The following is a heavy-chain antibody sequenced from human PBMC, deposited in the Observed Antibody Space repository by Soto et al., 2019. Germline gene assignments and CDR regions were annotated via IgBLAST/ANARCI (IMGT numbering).Heavy chain of an antibody. CDR1: GGSISSSSYY. CDR3: ARLEPPVY. D-gene: IGHD1-1*01. CDR2: IYYSGST. V-gene: IGHV4-39*01. Sequence: SETLSLTCTVSGGSISSSSYYWGWIRQPPGKGLEWIGSIYYSGSTYYNPSLKSRVTISVDTSKNQFSLKLSSVTAADTAVYYCARLEPPVYWGQGTLVTVSS. J-gene: IGHJ4*02.